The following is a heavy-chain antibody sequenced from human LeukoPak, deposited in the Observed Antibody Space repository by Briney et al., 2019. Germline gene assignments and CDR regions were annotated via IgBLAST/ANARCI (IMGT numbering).Heavy chain of an antibody. CDR1: GFTFSSYW. CDR3: ARDEQPDIVVVPAAIGY. Sequence: GGSLRLSCAASGFTFSSYWMSWVRQAPGKGREWVANIKQDGSEKYYVDSVKGRFTISRDNAKNSLYLQMNSLTAEDTAVYYCARDEQPDIVVVPAAIGYWGQGTLVTVSS. D-gene: IGHD2-2*01. V-gene: IGHV3-7*01. J-gene: IGHJ4*02. CDR2: IKQDGSEK.